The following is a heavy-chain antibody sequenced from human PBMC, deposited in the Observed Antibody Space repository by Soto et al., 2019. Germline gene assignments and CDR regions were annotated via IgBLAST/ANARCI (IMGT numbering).Heavy chain of an antibody. CDR1: GFTFSNYA. D-gene: IGHD6-19*01. Sequence: EVQLLESGGDLEQPGGSLRLSCAASGFTFSNYAMTWVRQATGKGLEWVSGISASGGSTYYADSVKGRFTISRDNSKNTLYLQMNSLRADDTAVYYCTRGGSGWPFDYWGQGTLVTVSS. J-gene: IGHJ4*02. CDR2: ISASGGST. CDR3: TRGGSGWPFDY. V-gene: IGHV3-23*01.